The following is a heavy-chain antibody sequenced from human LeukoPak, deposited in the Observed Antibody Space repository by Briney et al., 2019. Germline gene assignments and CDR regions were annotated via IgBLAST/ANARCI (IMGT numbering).Heavy chain of an antibody. J-gene: IGHJ4*02. CDR1: GGTFSSYA. V-gene: IGHV1-69*04. Sequence: ASVKVSCKASGGTFSSYAISWVRQAPGQGLEWMGRIIPILGIGNYAQKFQGRVTITADKSTSTAYMELSSLRSEDTAVYYCARGRLVATSGYFDYWGQGTLVTVSS. CDR2: IIPILGIG. D-gene: IGHD5-12*01. CDR3: ARGRLVATSGYFDY.